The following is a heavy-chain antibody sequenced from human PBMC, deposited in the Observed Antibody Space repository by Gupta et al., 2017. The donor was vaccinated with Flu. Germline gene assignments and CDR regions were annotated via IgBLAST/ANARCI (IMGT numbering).Heavy chain of an antibody. CDR2: INHSGST. J-gene: IGHJ4*02. D-gene: IGHD1-14*01. Sequence: QVQLQQWGAGLLKPSETLSLTCAVYGGSFSGYYWSWIRQPPGKGLEWIGEINHSGSTNYNPSLKSRGTIAVDTSKNKFSRKRSAGNDADKAVYDCARGGGVRKQWRAEPLDTGFDYWGQGNLVTVSS. CDR1: GGSFSGYY. CDR3: ARGGGVRKQWRAEPLDTGFDY. V-gene: IGHV4-34*01.